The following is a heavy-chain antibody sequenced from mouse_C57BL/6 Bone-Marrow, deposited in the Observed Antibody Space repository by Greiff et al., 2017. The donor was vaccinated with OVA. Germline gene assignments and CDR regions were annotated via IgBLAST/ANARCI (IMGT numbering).Heavy chain of an antibody. D-gene: IGHD1-1*01. Sequence: EVKVVESGGDLVKPGGSLKLSCAASGFTFSSYGMSWVRQTPDKRLEWVATISSGGSYTYYPDSVKGRFTISRDNAKNTLYLQMSSLKSEDTAMYYCAREIPIITTVVPPDYWGQGTTLTVSS. CDR1: GFTFSSYG. J-gene: IGHJ2*01. CDR2: ISSGGSYT. CDR3: AREIPIITTVVPPDY. V-gene: IGHV5-6*01.